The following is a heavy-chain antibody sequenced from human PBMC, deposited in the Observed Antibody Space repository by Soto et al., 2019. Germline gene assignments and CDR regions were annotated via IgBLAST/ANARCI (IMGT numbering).Heavy chain of an antibody. Sequence: GGSLRLSCAASGVTFSSYSMSWVRQAPGKGLEWVSYISSSSSTIYYADSVKGRFTISRDNAKNSLYLQMNSLRAEDTAVYYCASLSSTSCYDFGAMVRCSNRGYYYYMDVWGKGTTVTVSS. D-gene: IGHD2-2*01. V-gene: IGHV3-48*01. CDR3: ASLSSTSCYDFGAMVRCSNRGYYYYMDV. J-gene: IGHJ6*03. CDR1: GVTFSSYS. CDR2: ISSSSSTI.